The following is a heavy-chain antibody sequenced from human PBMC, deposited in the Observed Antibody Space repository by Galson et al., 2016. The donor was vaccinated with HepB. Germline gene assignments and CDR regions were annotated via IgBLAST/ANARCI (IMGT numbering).Heavy chain of an antibody. CDR3: AKAPSGWSYYFDY. D-gene: IGHD6-19*01. V-gene: IGHV3-23*01. J-gene: IGHJ4*02. Sequence: WVSTMSGSGGTTYYADSVKGRFTISRDNSRNTVFLQMNSLTAEDTAVYYCAKAPSGWSYYFDYWGQGILVTVSS. CDR2: MSGSGGTT.